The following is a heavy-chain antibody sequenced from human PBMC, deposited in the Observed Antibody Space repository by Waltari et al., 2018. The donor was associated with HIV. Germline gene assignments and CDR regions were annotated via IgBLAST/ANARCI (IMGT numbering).Heavy chain of an antibody. CDR3: ARDWGSGSYR. CDR2: ISSRGSTM. J-gene: IGHJ4*02. Sequence: EVQLVESGGGLVQPGGSLRLSCAASGFTFSSYEMNWVRQAPGKGLGWVSYISSRGSTMYYADAVQGRFTISRDNAKNSLYLQMNSLRAEDTAVYYCARDWGSGSYRWGQGTLVTVSS. D-gene: IGHD3-10*01. CDR1: GFTFSSYE. V-gene: IGHV3-48*03.